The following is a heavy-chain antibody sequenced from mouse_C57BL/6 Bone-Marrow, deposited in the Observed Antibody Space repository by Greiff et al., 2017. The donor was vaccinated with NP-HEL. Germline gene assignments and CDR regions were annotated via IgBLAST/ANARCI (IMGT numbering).Heavy chain of an antibody. D-gene: IGHD1-1*01. CDR3: VREGTHYGSSYAWFAY. V-gene: IGHV10-3*01. CDR2: IRSKSSNYAT. CDR1: GFTFNTYA. Sequence: DAGGGLVQPKGSLKLSCAASGFTFNTYAMHWVRQAPGKGLEWVARIRSKSSNYATYYADSVKDRFTISRDDSQSMLYLQMNNLKTEDTAMYYCVREGTHYGSSYAWFAYWGQGTLVTVSA. J-gene: IGHJ3*01.